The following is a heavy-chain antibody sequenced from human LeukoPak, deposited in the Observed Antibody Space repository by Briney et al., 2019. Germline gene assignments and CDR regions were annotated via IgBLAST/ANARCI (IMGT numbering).Heavy chain of an antibody. CDR2: FNHSGTN. CDR1: GGSFSDYY. D-gene: IGHD3-16*02. J-gene: IGHJ4*02. V-gene: IGHV4-34*01. Sequence: SETLSLTSAVYGGSFSDYYWSWIPQPPGNGLKWIGEFNHSGTNNSNPSLKSRVSISEDTSKNQFSLKLNSVTAADAAMYYCASHYSSGSYRYTGSFDSWGQGMLVNVPP. CDR3: ASHYSSGSYRYTGSFDS.